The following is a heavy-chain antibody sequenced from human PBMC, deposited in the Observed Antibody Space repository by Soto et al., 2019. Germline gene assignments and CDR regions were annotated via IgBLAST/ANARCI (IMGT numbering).Heavy chain of an antibody. CDR1: GLTFSHHA. Sequence: EVQLLESGGDLVQPGGSLTLSCGVSGLTFSHHAMIWVRQAPGKGLEWVSTIANAGAATHYADSVAGRFIISRDDSKSKLTLQMNSLRAEDTAVYYCVSWVSPHFDYWGQGTLVTVSS. D-gene: IGHD2-8*01. CDR3: VSWVSPHFDY. J-gene: IGHJ4*02. V-gene: IGHV3-23*01. CDR2: IANAGAAT.